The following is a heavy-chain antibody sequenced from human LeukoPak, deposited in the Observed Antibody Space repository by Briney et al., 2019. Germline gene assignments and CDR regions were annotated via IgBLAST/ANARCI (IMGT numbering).Heavy chain of an antibody. J-gene: IGHJ4*02. Sequence: ASVKVSCKASGYTFTNNYLRWVRRAPGQGLEWMGMIYPRDGSTSYAQNFQGRVTVTRDTSTTTVHMELRGLRSEDTAVYYCARDQEGFDYWGQGTVVTVSS. V-gene: IGHV1-46*01. CDR3: ARDQEGFDY. CDR2: IYPRDGST. CDR1: GYTFTNNY.